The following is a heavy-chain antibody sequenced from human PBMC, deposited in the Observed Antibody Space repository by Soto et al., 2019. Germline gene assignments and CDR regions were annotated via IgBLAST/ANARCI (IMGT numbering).Heavy chain of an antibody. CDR2: ISSSSSTI. D-gene: IGHD5-12*01. J-gene: IGHJ4*02. CDR1: GFTFSSYS. CDR3: AREKDGYNYSPFDY. V-gene: IGHV3-48*02. Sequence: GGSLRLSCAASGFTFSSYSMNWVRQAPGKGLEWVSYISSSSSTIYYADSVKGRFTISRDNAKNSLYPQMNSLRDEDTAVYYCAREKDGYNYSPFDYWGQGTLVTVSS.